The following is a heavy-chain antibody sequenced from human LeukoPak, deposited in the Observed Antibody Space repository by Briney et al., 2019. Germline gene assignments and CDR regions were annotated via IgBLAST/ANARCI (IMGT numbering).Heavy chain of an antibody. V-gene: IGHV3-21*01. J-gene: IGHJ6*03. D-gene: IGHD6-25*01. CDR3: AREPPPIPRHYYYYYMDV. CDR1: GFTFSSYS. Sequence: GGSLRLSCAASGFTFSSYSMNWVRQAPGKGLEWVSSISSSSSYIYYADSVKGRFTISRDNAKNSLYLQMNSLRAEDTAVYYCAREPPPIPRHYYYYYMDVWGKGTTVTVS. CDR2: ISSSSSYI.